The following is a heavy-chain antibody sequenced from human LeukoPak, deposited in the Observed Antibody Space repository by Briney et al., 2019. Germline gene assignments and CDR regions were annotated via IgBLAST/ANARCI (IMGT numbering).Heavy chain of an antibody. V-gene: IGHV3-30*02. Sequence: GGSLRLSCAASGFTFSSYGMHWVRQAPGKGLEWVAFIRYDGSNKYYADSVKGRFTISRDNSKNTLYLQMNSLRAEDTAVYYCAKDRGSSSWYGEYFQHWGQGTLVTVSS. CDR1: GFTFSSYG. CDR3: AKDRGSSSWYGEYFQH. D-gene: IGHD6-13*01. CDR2: IRYDGSNK. J-gene: IGHJ1*01.